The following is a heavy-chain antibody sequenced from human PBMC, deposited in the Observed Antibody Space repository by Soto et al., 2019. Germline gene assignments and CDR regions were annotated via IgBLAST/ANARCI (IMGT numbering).Heavy chain of an antibody. CDR3: ARDGVYCSSTSCQGDGMDV. Sequence: GGSLRLSCAASGFTFSSYGMHWVRQAPGKGLEWVAVIWYDGSNKYYADSVKGRFTISRDNSKNTLYLQMNSLRAEDTAVYYCARDGVYCSSTSCQGDGMDVWGQGTTVTVSS. J-gene: IGHJ6*02. CDR2: IWYDGSNK. CDR1: GFTFSSYG. V-gene: IGHV3-33*01. D-gene: IGHD2-2*01.